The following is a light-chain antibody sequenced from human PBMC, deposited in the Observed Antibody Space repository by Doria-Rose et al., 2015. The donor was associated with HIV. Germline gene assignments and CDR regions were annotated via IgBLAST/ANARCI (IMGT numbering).Light chain of an antibody. J-gene: IGLJ2*01. Sequence: GTSSDIGGYNYVSWYQQHPGKAPELMIYDVSNRPSGVSNRFSGSKSGDTASLTISGLQAEDEADYYCSSYTSNNTPHVVFGGGTKLTVL. CDR1: SSDIGGYNY. CDR3: SSYTSNNTPHVV. V-gene: IGLV2-14*03. CDR2: DVS.